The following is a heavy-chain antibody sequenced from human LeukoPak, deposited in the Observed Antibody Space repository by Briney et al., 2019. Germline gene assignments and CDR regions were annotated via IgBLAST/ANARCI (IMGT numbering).Heavy chain of an antibody. D-gene: IGHD2-2*01. CDR2: INPNSGGT. V-gene: IGHV1-2*02. Sequence: ASVKVSCKASGYTFTGYYMHWVRQAPGQGLEWMGWINPNSGGTNYAQKFQGRVTMTRDTSISTAYMELSRLRSDDTAVYYCARGLLVVVPAAIYYFDYWGQGTLVTVSS. CDR3: ARGLLVVVPAAIYYFDY. J-gene: IGHJ4*02. CDR1: GYTFTGYY.